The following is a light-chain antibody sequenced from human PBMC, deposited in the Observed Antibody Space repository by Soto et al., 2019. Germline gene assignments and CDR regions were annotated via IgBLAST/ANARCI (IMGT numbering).Light chain of an antibody. V-gene: IGKV3-20*01. CDR1: QSVSSSY. J-gene: IGKJ5*01. Sequence: PGERATLSCRASQSVSSSYLAWHQQKPGQAPRLLIYGAFKRPTGIPDRLSGSGSGTDFTLTISRLEPEDFAVYYCQQYSSSAITFGQGTRLEIK. CDR3: QQYSSSAIT. CDR2: GAF.